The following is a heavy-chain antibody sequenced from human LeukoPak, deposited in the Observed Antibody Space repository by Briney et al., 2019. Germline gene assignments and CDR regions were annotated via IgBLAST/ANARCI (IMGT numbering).Heavy chain of an antibody. Sequence: GGSLRLSCAASGFTFSSYSMSWVRQAPGKGLEWVAVIWYDGSNKYYADSVKGRFTISRDNSKNTLYLQMNSLRAEDTAVYYCARGTTLDSFDIWGQGTMVTVSS. D-gene: IGHD2/OR15-2a*01. CDR2: IWYDGSNK. CDR1: GFTFSSYS. CDR3: ARGTTLDSFDI. J-gene: IGHJ3*02. V-gene: IGHV3-33*08.